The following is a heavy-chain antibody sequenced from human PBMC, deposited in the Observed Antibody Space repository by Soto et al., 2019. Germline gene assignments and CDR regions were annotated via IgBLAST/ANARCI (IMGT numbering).Heavy chain of an antibody. CDR1: GYTFTSYG. Sequence: ASMKVSCKPSGYTFTSYGISCVRLAPGQGREWMGRISAYIGNTNYAQKLQGRVTMTTDTSTSTAYMELRSLRSDDTAVYYCARENFEYSSSWWFDPWGQGTLVTVSS. CDR2: ISAYIGNT. V-gene: IGHV1-18*01. D-gene: IGHD6-6*01. J-gene: IGHJ5*02. CDR3: ARENFEYSSSWWFDP.